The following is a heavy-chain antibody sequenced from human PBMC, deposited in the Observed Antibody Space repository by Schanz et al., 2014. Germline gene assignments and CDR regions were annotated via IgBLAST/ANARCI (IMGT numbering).Heavy chain of an antibody. CDR2: ILYDGSKT. CDR1: GFSFSTYA. D-gene: IGHD5-18*01. Sequence: VQLVESGGGLVQPGGSLRLSCAASGFSFSTYAMHWVRQAPGKGLEWVAVILYDGSKTYYADSVKGRFTISRDNSKNTLSLQMNSLRAEDTAVYYCAREEGYGYGPGAFDIWGRGTMVTVSS. V-gene: IGHV3-30*04. CDR3: AREEGYGYGPGAFDI. J-gene: IGHJ3*02.